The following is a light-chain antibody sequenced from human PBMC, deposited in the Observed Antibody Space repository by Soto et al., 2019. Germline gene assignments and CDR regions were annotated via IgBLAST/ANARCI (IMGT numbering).Light chain of an antibody. CDR2: DVS. V-gene: IGLV2-14*01. CDR3: SSYTSSSTLL. J-gene: IGLJ2*01. Sequence: ALTQPASLSGSPGQSITISCTGTSSDVGRYNYVSWYQQHPGKAPKLMIYDVSNRPSGVSNRFSGSKSGNTTSLTISGLQAEDEADYYCSSYTSSSTLLFGGGTKVTVL. CDR1: SSDVGRYNY.